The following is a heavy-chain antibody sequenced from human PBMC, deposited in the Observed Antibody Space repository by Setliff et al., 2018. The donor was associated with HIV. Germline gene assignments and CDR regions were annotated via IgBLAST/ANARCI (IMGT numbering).Heavy chain of an antibody. Sequence: GSGPTLVNPTQTLTLTCTFSGFSLSTSGVAVGWIRQPPGRALEWLALIYWDDDKRYSTPLKSRLTISKDTSKSQVVLTMTNMDPVDTATYYCARMPYHYDSSGSFMDVWGQGTTVTVSS. D-gene: IGHD3-22*01. V-gene: IGHV2-5*02. CDR2: IYWDDDK. CDR3: ARMPYHYDSSGSFMDV. CDR1: GFSLSTSGVA. J-gene: IGHJ6*02.